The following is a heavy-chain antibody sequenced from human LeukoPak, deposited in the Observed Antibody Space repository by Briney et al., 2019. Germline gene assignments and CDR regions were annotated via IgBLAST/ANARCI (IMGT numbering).Heavy chain of an antibody. V-gene: IGHV4-34*01. CDR2: INHSGST. J-gene: IGHJ5*02. Sequence: PSETLSLTCAVYGGSFSGYYWSWIRQPPGKGLEWIGEINHSGSTNYNPSLKSRVTISVDTSKNQFSLKLSSVTAADTAVYYCAIGSAAAAHHEKVNWFDPWGQGTLVTVSS. D-gene: IGHD6-13*01. CDR3: AIGSAAAAHHEKVNWFDP. CDR1: GGSFSGYY.